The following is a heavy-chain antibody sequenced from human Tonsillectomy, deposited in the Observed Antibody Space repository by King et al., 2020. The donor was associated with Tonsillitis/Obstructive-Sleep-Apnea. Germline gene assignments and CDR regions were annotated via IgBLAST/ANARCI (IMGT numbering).Heavy chain of an antibody. J-gene: IGHJ6*03. CDR1: GGTFSSFA. Sequence: QLVQSGAEVKKPGSSVKVSCKASGGTFSSFAINWVRQAPGQGLEWMGGIIPIYGTRNYAQKFQGRVTITADESTTTVYMELSSLRSEDTAVYYCARSTYYSGSGSLFYYYYYMDVWGEGTTVTVSS. V-gene: IGHV1-69*01. D-gene: IGHD3-10*01. CDR3: ARSTYYSGSGSLFYYYYYMDV. CDR2: IIPIYGTR.